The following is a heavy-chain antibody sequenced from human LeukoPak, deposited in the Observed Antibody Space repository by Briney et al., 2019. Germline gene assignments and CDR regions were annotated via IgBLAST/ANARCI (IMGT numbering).Heavy chain of an antibody. D-gene: IGHD4-23*01. CDR2: IYYSGST. J-gene: IGHJ4*02. Sequence: KPSETLSLTCTVSGGSISSYYWSWIRQPPGKGLEWIGYIYYSGSTNYNPSLKSRVTISVDTSKNQFSLKLSSVTAADTAVYYCARAGGLNYYGGYSEFGYWGQGTLVTVSS. CDR1: GGSISSYY. V-gene: IGHV4-59*01. CDR3: ARAGGLNYYGGYSEFGY.